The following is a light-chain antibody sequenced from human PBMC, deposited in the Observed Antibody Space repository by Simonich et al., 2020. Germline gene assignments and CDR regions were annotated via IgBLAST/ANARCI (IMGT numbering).Light chain of an antibody. V-gene: IGKV4-1*01. J-gene: IGKJ2*01. CDR2: WAS. CDR3: QQYYSTPYT. CDR1: QSVLYSSNNKNY. Sequence: IVMTQSPDSLAVSLGERATINCKSSQSVLYSSNNKNYLAWYQQKPGQPPKLLIYWASTRESWVPDRFSGRGSGTDFTLTISSLQAEDVAVYYCQQYYSTPYTFGQGTKLEIK.